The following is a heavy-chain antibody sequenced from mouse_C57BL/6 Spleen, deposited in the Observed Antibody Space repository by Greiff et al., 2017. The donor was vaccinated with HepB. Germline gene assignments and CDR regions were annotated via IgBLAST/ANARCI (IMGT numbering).Heavy chain of an antibody. CDR1: GFTFSSYA. D-gene: IGHD1-1*02. Sequence: DVKLVESGGGLVKPGGSLKLSCAASGFTFSSYAMSWVRQTPEKRLEFVATISDGGSYTYYPDNVKGRFTISRDNAKNNLYLQMSHLKSEDTAMYYCARYGPRAMDYWGQGTSVTVSS. CDR3: ARYGPRAMDY. V-gene: IGHV5-4*03. CDR2: ISDGGSYT. J-gene: IGHJ4*01.